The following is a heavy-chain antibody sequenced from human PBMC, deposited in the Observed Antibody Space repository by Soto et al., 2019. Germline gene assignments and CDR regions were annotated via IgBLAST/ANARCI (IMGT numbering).Heavy chain of an antibody. CDR2: IYYSGST. CDR3: ARDAAAAGWFDP. J-gene: IGHJ5*02. CDR1: GGSISSYY. Sequence: SETLSLTCTVSGGSISSYYWSWIRQPPGKGLEWIGYIYYSGSTNYNPSLKSRVTISVDTSKNQFSLKLSSVTAADTAVYYCARDAAAAGWFDPWGQGTLVNVSS. V-gene: IGHV4-59*01. D-gene: IGHD6-13*01.